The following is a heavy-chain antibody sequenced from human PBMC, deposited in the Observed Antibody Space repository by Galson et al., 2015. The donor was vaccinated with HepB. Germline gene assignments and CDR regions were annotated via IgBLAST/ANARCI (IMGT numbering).Heavy chain of an antibody. CDR2: ISFDGSSI. V-gene: IGHV3-30*04. CDR3: ARAPVVGTTGNFDH. Sequence: SLRLSCAASGFTLSINAMHWVRQAPGKGLEWVAVISFDGSSIYYADSVKGRFTISRDNSKNTLYLQMNSLRAEDTAVYFCARAPVVGTTGNFDHWGQGTLASV. J-gene: IGHJ4*02. D-gene: IGHD1-26*01. CDR1: GFTLSINA.